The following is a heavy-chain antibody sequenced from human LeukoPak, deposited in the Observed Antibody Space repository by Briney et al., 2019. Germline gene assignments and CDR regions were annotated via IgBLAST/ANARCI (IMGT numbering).Heavy chain of an antibody. J-gene: IGHJ4*02. V-gene: IGHV1-2*02. CDR2: INPDSGGT. CDR1: GYTFSGYY. Sequence: ASVKVSCKASGYTFSGYYMHWVRQAPGQGLEWMGWINPDSGGTTYARKFEGRVTMTRDTSISAVYMELRSLRSDDTAVYYCARVDLLTGYYFFDYWGQGTLVTVSS. CDR3: ARVDLLTGYYFFDY. D-gene: IGHD3-9*01.